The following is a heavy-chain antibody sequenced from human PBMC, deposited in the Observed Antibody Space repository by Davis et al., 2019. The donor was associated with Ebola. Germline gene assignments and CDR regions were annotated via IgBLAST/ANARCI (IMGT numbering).Heavy chain of an antibody. CDR2: ISSSSSTI. Sequence: PGGSLRLSCVASGFSLSNYWMAWVRQAPGKGLEWVSYISSSSSTIYYADSVKGRFTISRDNAKNSLYLQMNSLRDEDTAVYYCARDRGIAVVYYFDYWGQGTLVTVSS. CDR1: GFSLSNYW. D-gene: IGHD6-19*01. CDR3: ARDRGIAVVYYFDY. V-gene: IGHV3-48*02. J-gene: IGHJ4*02.